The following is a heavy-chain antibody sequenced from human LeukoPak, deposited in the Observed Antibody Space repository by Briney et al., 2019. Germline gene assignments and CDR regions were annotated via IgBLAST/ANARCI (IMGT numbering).Heavy chain of an antibody. CDR2: IYPRDSDT. CDR1: GYTFTHQW. CDR3: ARHSDVIGAI. D-gene: IGHD3-10*01. J-gene: IGHJ4*02. Sequence: RGESLKISCKASGYTFTHQWIGWVRQKSGSGLEWMGIIYPRDSDTRYSPSSQGHVSISADTSINTAYLEWSRLEASDTAIYYCARHSDVIGAIWGQGTLVTVSS. V-gene: IGHV5-51*01.